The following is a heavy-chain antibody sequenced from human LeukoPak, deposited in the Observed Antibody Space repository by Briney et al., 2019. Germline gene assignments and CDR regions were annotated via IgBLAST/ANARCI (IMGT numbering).Heavy chain of an antibody. CDR1: GFTFSTYS. D-gene: IGHD3-22*01. CDR2: ITSSSGYI. CDR3: AKGRYYDSSGSQRLDY. Sequence: GGSLRLSCAASGFTFSTYSMNWVRQAPGKGLDWVSSITSSSGYIHYADSVKGRFTISRDNSKNTLYLQMNSLRAEDTAVYYCAKGRYYDSSGSQRLDYWGQGTLVIVSS. V-gene: IGHV3-21*04. J-gene: IGHJ4*02.